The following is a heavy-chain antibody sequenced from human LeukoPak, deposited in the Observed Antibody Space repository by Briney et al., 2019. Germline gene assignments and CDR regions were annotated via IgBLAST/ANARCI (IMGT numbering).Heavy chain of an antibody. Sequence: PSETLSLTCTVSGGSISSYYWSWIRQPPGKGLEWIGYIYYSGSTNYNPSLKSRVTISVDTSKNQFSLRLSSVTAADTAVYYCARVTGYMTEDYFDYWGQGTLITVSS. CDR2: IYYSGST. V-gene: IGHV4-59*01. J-gene: IGHJ4*02. CDR1: GGSISSYY. CDR3: ARVTGYMTEDYFDY. D-gene: IGHD6-13*01.